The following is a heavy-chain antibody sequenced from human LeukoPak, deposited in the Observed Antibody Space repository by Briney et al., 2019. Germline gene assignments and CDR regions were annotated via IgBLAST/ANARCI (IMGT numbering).Heavy chain of an antibody. V-gene: IGHV1-69*04. CDR2: IIPILGIA. CDR1: GGTFSSYA. D-gene: IGHD3-10*01. J-gene: IGHJ5*02. Sequence: SVKVSCKASGGTFSSYAISWVRQAPGQGLEWMGRIIPILGIANYAQKFQGRVTITADKSTSTAYMELSSLRSEDTAVCYCARDGGITMVRGFDPWGQGTLVTVSS. CDR3: ARDGGITMVRGFDP.